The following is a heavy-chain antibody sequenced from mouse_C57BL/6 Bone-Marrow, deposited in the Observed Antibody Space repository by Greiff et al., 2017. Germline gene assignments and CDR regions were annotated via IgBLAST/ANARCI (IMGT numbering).Heavy chain of an antibody. D-gene: IGHD2-3*01. CDR2: IWWDDDK. CDR1: GFSLSTFGMG. V-gene: IGHV8-8*01. CDR3: ARIGGVMVTPDWYFDV. Sequence: QVTLKESGPGILQPSQTLSLTCSFSGFSLSTFGMGVGWIRQPSGKGLEWLAHIWWDDDKYYNPALKSPLTLSTDTSKNQVFLKIANVDTADTATYYCARIGGVMVTPDWYFDVWGTGTTVTVSS. J-gene: IGHJ1*03.